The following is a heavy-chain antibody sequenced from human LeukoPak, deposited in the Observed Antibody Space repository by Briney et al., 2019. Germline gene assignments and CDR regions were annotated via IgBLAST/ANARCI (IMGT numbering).Heavy chain of an antibody. CDR3: AREWLAPRDY. CDR2: ISSSSSTI. D-gene: IGHD6-19*01. Sequence: GGSLRLSCAASGFTFSSYSMNWVRQAPGKGLEWVSYISSSSSTIYYADSVKGRFTISRDNAKNSLYLQMNGLRAEDTAVYYCAREWLAPRDYWGQGTLVTVSS. V-gene: IGHV3-48*01. CDR1: GFTFSSYS. J-gene: IGHJ4*02.